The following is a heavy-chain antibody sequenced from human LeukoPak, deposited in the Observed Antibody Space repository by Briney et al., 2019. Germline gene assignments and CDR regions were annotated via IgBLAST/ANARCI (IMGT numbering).Heavy chain of an antibody. D-gene: IGHD2-2*01. Sequence: ASVKVSCKASGYTFTGYYIHWVRQAPGQGLEWMGWINPNSGVTNYAQKFQGRVIMTRDTSISTAYMEVRRLRSDDTAVYYCARDAQFIVVVPAAKLNYMDVWGKGSTVTVSS. CDR3: ARDAQFIVVVPAAKLNYMDV. V-gene: IGHV1-2*02. CDR2: INPNSGVT. J-gene: IGHJ6*03. CDR1: GYTFTGYY.